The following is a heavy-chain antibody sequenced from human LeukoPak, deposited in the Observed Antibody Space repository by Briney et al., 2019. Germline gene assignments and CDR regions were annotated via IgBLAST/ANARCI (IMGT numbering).Heavy chain of an antibody. CDR1: GFSFTAYA. J-gene: IGHJ3*02. CDR2: ISDRGDST. CDR3: AKGRWGLTINNFDI. D-gene: IGHD3-9*01. Sequence: PGGSLRLSCAASGFSFTAYAMGWVRQAPGMGLEWVSVISDRGDSTHYAGSVQGRFTISRDSSSNTLYLQMNSLRGEDTAVYYCAKGRWGLTINNFDIWGQGTMVTVSS. V-gene: IGHV3-23*01.